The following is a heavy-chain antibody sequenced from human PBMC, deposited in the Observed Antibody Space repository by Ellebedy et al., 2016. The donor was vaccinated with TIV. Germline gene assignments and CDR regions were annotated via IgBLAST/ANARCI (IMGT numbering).Heavy chain of an antibody. CDR3: AKLLFVAGGGVDY. V-gene: IGHV3-23*01. CDR1: GFTFSSYA. D-gene: IGHD2-15*01. J-gene: IGHJ4*02. CDR2: ISGSGGST. Sequence: GESLKISCAASGFTFSSYAMSWVRQAPGKGLEWVSAISGSGGSTFYADSVKGRFTISRDNSKNTLYLQMNSLRAEDTAVYYCAKLLFVAGGGVDYWGQGTLVTVSS.